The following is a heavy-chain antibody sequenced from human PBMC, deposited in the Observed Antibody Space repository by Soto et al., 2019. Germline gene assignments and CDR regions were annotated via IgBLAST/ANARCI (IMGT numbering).Heavy chain of an antibody. CDR1: GFTFSSYG. CDR3: ARDLDGYNPDY. J-gene: IGHJ4*02. Sequence: QVQLVESGGGVVQPGRSLRLSCAASGFTFSSYGMHWVRQAPGKGLEWVAVIWYDGSNKYYAGSVKGRFTISRDNSKNTLYLQMNSLRAEDTAVYYCARDLDGYNPDYWGQGTLVTVSS. D-gene: IGHD5-12*01. CDR2: IWYDGSNK. V-gene: IGHV3-33*01.